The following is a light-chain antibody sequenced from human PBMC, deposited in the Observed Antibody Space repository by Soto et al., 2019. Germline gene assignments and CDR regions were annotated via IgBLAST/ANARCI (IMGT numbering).Light chain of an antibody. CDR1: QSVLYSSNNKNY. J-gene: IGKJ3*01. CDR3: QQYYSTPFT. CDR2: WAS. Sequence: DIVMTQSPDSLAVSLGERATINCKSSQSVLYSSNNKNYLAWYQQKPGQPPRLLIYWASTRESGVPDRFSGSGSGTDFTLTISSLQDEDVAVYYCQQYYSTPFTSGHGTKVDIK. V-gene: IGKV4-1*01.